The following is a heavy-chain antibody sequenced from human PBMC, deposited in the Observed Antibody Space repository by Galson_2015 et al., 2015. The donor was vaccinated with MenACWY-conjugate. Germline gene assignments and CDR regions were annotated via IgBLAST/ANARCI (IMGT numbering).Heavy chain of an antibody. D-gene: IGHD3-10*01. Sequence: SLRLSCAGSGFTFNNYWMTWVRQAPGKGLEWVANMEEDGSEKYSVDSVKGRFTISRDNAKNSLFLQMNSLRAEDTAVYYCARDRRGSYPGRFDYWGQGTLVTVSS. V-gene: IGHV3-7*03. J-gene: IGHJ4*02. CDR3: ARDRRGSYPGRFDY. CDR1: GFTFNNYW. CDR2: MEEDGSEK.